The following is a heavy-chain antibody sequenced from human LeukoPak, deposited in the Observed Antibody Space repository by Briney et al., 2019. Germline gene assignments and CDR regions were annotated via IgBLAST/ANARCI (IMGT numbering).Heavy chain of an antibody. CDR2: ISAYNGNT. D-gene: IGHD7-27*01. J-gene: IGHJ4*02. Sequence: ASVKVSCKASGYTFTSYGISWVRQAPGQGLEWMGWISAYNGNTNYAQKLQGRVTMTTDTSTSTAYMELRSLRSGDTAVYYCAVANWGPPILRTTDFDYWGQGTLVTVSS. CDR3: AVANWGPPILRTTDFDY. V-gene: IGHV1-18*01. CDR1: GYTFTSYG.